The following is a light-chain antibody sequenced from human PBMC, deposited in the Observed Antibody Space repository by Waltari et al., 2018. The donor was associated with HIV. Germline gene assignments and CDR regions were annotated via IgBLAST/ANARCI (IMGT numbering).Light chain of an antibody. CDR1: SSDVGDYY. CDR2: EVS. Sequence: SALTQSASVSGSPGQSISISCTGTSSDVGDYYVSWYQHHPGKAPKVIIYEVSNRPSGVSDRFSGSKSGNTASLTISGLLPEDEADYFCSSYISSATPEFGGGTRLTVL. CDR3: SSYISSATPE. J-gene: IGLJ3*02. V-gene: IGLV2-14*01.